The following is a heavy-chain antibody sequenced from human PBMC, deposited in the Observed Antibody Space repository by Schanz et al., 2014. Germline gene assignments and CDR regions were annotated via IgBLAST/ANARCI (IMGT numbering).Heavy chain of an antibody. V-gene: IGHV3-66*01. CDR1: GFSFSSYS. D-gene: IGHD1-1*01. CDR3: ARAHGNNWYGKGLDY. Sequence: EADLVESGGGLIQRGESLRLSCSASGFSFSSYSMNWVRQAPGKGLEWVSVIYSGIGAYYADSVKDRFTVSRDNSKNTVYLQMNRLRAEDTAVYFCARAHGNNWYGKGLDYWGQGTQVTVSS. CDR2: IYSGIGA. J-gene: IGHJ4*02.